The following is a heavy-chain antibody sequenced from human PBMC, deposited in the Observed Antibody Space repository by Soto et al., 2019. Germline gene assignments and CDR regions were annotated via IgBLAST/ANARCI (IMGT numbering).Heavy chain of an antibody. CDR3: AREVDSGWGDLYRMDV. CDR2: IHYSGAT. V-gene: IGHV4-59*01. D-gene: IGHD1-26*01. Sequence: TSETLSLTCTVSGGSINGYFWSWIRQPPGKGLEWIGYIHYSGATKLRSSLKSRLDISVDTSENQFSLKLTSVTAADTAVYYCAREVDSGWGDLYRMDVWGTGTTVTISS. CDR1: GGSINGYF. J-gene: IGHJ6*04.